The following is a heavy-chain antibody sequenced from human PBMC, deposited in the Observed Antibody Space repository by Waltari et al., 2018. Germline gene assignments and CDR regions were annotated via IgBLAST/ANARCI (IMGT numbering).Heavy chain of an antibody. CDR1: GGSFSGYY. V-gene: IGHV4-34*01. CDR2: INQRGST. CDR3: ARDKSAREGYAFDI. J-gene: IGHJ3*02. D-gene: IGHD1-26*01. Sequence: QVQLQQWGAGLLKPSETLSLTCAVYGGSFSGYYWSWIRQPPGKGLEWMGEINQRGSTNYNPSLKIRVTISVDTSKNQFSLKLSSVTAADTAVYYCARDKSAREGYAFDIWGQGTMVTVSS.